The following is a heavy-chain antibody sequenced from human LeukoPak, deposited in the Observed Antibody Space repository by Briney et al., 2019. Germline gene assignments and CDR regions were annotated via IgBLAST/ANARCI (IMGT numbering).Heavy chain of an antibody. CDR3: ATSIVGLTYDEHFHH. Sequence: PGGSLRLSCAASGFAFSSNHMNWVRQAPGKGLEWVSVIFNGGSTYYSDSVKGRFTISRDNSKNTLYLQMNSLRAEDTAVYYCATSIVGLTYDEHFHHWDQGTLVTVSS. V-gene: IGHV3-53*01. D-gene: IGHD1-26*01. J-gene: IGHJ1*01. CDR1: GFAFSSNH. CDR2: IFNGGST.